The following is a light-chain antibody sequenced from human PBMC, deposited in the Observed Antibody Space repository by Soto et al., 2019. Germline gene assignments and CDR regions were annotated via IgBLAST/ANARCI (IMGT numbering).Light chain of an antibody. J-gene: IGLJ1*01. Sequence: QSVLTQPPSVSGSPGQSITISCTGTSSDVAGYKYVSWYQQHPGKAPTFLIYEVSNRPSGVSSRFSASKSGNTASLTISGLQAEDEADYYCTAKTSTSPDVCGTGTKVTV. CDR2: EVS. CDR1: SSDVAGYKY. CDR3: TAKTSTSPDV. V-gene: IGLV2-14*01.